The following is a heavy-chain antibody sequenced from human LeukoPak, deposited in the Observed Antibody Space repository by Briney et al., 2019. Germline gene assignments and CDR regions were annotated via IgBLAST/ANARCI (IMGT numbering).Heavy chain of an antibody. V-gene: IGHV4-59*01. D-gene: IGHD3-10*01. CDR1: GGSISSYY. CDR2: IYYSGST. CDR3: ASLYYYGSGPLMDV. J-gene: IGHJ6*02. Sequence: SETLSLTCTVSGGSISSYYWSWIRQPPGKGLEWIGYIYYSGSTNYNPSLKSRVTISVDTSKNQFSLKLSSVTAEDTAVYYCASLYYYGSGPLMDVWGQGTTVTVSS.